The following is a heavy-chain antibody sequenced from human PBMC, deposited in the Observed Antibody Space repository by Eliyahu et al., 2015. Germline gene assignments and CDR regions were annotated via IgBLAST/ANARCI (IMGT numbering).Heavy chain of an antibody. D-gene: IGHD3-16*01. CDR2: IYWDDDK. CDR3: AHLMITYGGVCANDAFDI. V-gene: IGHV2-5*02. J-gene: IGHJ3*02. Sequence: QITLKESGPTLVKPTQTLTLTCTXSXFSLSTXTXGVAWIRXPPGGALEWLAVIYWDDDKRYRPSLRSRLTITKDTSKNQVVVTMTNVDPVDTATYFCAHLMITYGGVCANDAFDIWGQGTMVTVSA. CDR1: XFSLSTXTXG.